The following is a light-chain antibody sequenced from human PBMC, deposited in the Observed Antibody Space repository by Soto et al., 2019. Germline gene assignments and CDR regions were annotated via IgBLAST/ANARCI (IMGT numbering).Light chain of an antibody. CDR3: QQYGTSEII. Sequence: EIVLTQSPCTLSLSPGERATLSCRASQSVSNNYLAWYQQQPGQAPRLLIYDASNRATGIPARFSGSGSGTDFTLTISRLETEDFAVFYCQQYGTSEIIFGQGTRLEIK. J-gene: IGKJ5*01. V-gene: IGKV3-20*01. CDR2: DAS. CDR1: QSVSNNY.